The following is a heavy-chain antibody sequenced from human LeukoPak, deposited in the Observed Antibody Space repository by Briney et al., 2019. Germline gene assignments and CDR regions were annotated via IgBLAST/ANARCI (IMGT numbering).Heavy chain of an antibody. CDR3: ARGLYSSSP. D-gene: IGHD6-13*01. Sequence: GGSLRLSCAASGFTFSSYAMSWVRQAPGRGLEWVAVIKPDGSEKYYVDSVMGRFTISRDNAKNSLYLQMNTLRAEDTALYYCARGLYSSSPWGQGTLVTVSS. CDR2: IKPDGSEK. CDR1: GFTFSSYA. V-gene: IGHV3-7*01. J-gene: IGHJ5*02.